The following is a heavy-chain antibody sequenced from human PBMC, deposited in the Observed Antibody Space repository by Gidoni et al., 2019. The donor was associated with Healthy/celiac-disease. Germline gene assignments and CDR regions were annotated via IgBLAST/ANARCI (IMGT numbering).Heavy chain of an antibody. CDR1: VFTFRRYG. J-gene: IGHJ4*02. D-gene: IGHD3-3*01. CDR2: ISYDGSNK. V-gene: IGHV3-30*18. CDR3: AKDGVTIFGVGPLDY. Sequence: QVQLVESGGRVVQPGRYLRLSCAASVFTFRRYGMHWVRQAPGKGLEWVAVISYDGSNKYYADSVKGRFTISRDNSKNTLYLQMNSLRAEDTAVYYCAKDGVTIFGVGPLDYWGQGTLVTVSS.